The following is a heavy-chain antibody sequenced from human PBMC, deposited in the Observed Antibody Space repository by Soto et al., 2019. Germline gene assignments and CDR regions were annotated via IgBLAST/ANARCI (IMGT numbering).Heavy chain of an antibody. Sequence: SETLSLTCAVSGYSISSGYYWGWIRQPPGKGLEWIGSIYHSGSTYYNPSLKSRVTISVDTSKNQFSLKLSSVTAADTAVYYCARSYSYSSSYGYWGQGTLVTVS. J-gene: IGHJ4*02. CDR2: IYHSGST. D-gene: IGHD6-6*01. CDR3: ARSYSYSSSYGY. CDR1: GYSISSGYY. V-gene: IGHV4-38-2*01.